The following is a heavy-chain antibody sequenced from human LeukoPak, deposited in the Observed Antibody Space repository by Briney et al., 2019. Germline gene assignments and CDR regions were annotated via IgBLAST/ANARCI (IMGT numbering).Heavy chain of an antibody. CDR2: IIPIFGTA. Sequence: ASVKVSCKASGGTFSSYAISWVRQAPGQGLEWMGGIIPIFGTANYAQKFQGRVTITADESTSTAYMELSSLRSEDTAVYYCARALVVVVAATPLGWFDPWGQGTLVTVSS. CDR1: GGTFSSYA. J-gene: IGHJ5*02. CDR3: ARALVVVVAATPLGWFDP. D-gene: IGHD2-15*01. V-gene: IGHV1-69*13.